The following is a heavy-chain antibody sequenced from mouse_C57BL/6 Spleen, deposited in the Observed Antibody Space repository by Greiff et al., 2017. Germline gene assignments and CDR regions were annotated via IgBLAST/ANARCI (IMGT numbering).Heavy chain of an antibody. CDR3: ARSGGNYDYFDY. J-gene: IGHJ2*01. CDR1: GFNIKDYY. D-gene: IGHD2-1*01. Sequence: VQLQQSGAELVKPGASVKLSCTASGFNIKDYYMHWVKQRTEQGLEWIGRIDPEDGETKYAPKFQGKATRTADTSSNTAYLPLSSLTSEDTAVYYCARSGGNYDYFDYWGQGTTLTVSS. V-gene: IGHV14-2*01. CDR2: IDPEDGET.